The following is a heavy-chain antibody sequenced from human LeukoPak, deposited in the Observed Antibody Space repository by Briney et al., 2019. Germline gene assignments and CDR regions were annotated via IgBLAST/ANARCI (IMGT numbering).Heavy chain of an antibody. CDR3: AKADLYFSSSGCARRAFDI. J-gene: IGHJ3*02. V-gene: IGHV3-21*01. CDR1: GFTFSSYG. Sequence: GGSLRLSCAASGFTFSSYGMHWVRQAPGKGLEWVSSISSSSSYIYYADSVKGRFTISRDNAKNSLYLQMNSLRAEDTAVYYCAKADLYFSSSGCARRAFDIWGQGTMVTVSS. CDR2: ISSSSSYI. D-gene: IGHD3-22*01.